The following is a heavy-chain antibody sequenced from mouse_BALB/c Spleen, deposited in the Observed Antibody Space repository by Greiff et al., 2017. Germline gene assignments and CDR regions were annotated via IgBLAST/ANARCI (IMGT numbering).Heavy chain of an antibody. CDR1: GFAFSSYD. J-gene: IGHJ4*01. CDR2: ISSGGGST. V-gene: IGHV5-12-1*01. D-gene: IGHD2-14*01. CDR3: ARHAWDRDYYAMDY. Sequence: EVHLVESGGGLVKPGGSLKLSCAASGFAFSSYDMSWVRQTPEKRLEWVAYISSGGGSTYYPDTVKGRFTISRDNAKNTLYLQMSSLKSEDTAMYYCARHAWDRDYYAMDYWGQGTSVTVSS.